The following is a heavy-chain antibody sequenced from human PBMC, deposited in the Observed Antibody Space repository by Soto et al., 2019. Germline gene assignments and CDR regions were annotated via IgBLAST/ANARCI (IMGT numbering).Heavy chain of an antibody. CDR2: VYYTGTT. J-gene: IGHJ4*02. CDR1: GGSIGSYH. D-gene: IGHD4-17*01. V-gene: IGHV4-59*01. Sequence: QVLLQESGPGQVKPSETLSLTCTVSGGSIGSYHWSWVRQPPGKGREWIASVYYTGTTNYNPSLGSRVTISIDAPGNRFSMEITSVTAADTAIYYCARDTVLTGMFDFWGQGTLVTVSS. CDR3: ARDTVLTGMFDF.